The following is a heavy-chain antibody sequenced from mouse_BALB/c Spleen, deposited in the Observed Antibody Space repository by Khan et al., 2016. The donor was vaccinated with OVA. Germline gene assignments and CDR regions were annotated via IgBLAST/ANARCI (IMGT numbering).Heavy chain of an antibody. CDR2: ISYGGST. V-gene: IGHV3-2*02. J-gene: IGHJ4*01. Sequence: EVQLQESGPGLVKPSQSLSLTCTVTGYSITSDYAWDWIRQFPGNKLEWMGYISYGGSTSSNPSLKSRISITRDTSKNPFFLQWNSVTTEDTATYYCARKNYYGYAMDYWGKGTSVTVSS. D-gene: IGHD1-1*01. CDR1: GYSITSDYA. CDR3: ARKNYYGYAMDY.